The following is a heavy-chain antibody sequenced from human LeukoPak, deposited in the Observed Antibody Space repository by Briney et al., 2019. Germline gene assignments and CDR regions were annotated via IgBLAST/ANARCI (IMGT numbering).Heavy chain of an antibody. CDR1: GFTLTSYS. CDR3: VRGGYTYGLDF. CDR2: ISNLGRAI. V-gene: IGHV3-48*04. J-gene: IGHJ4*02. D-gene: IGHD5-18*01. Sequence: GGSLRLSCAASGFTLTSYSMNWVRQAPGKGLEWIAYISNLGRAIYYGDSVKGRFTISRDTAENSVALHMTSLRTEDTAIYYCVRGGYTYGLDFWGQGTLVTVSS.